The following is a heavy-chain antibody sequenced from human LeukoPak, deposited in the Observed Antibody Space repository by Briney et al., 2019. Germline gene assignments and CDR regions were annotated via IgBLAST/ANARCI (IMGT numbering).Heavy chain of an antibody. J-gene: IGHJ4*02. V-gene: IGHV3-30-3*01. CDR1: GFTFSSYA. D-gene: IGHD2-2*01. CDR3: ARWTVSVVPAAISDY. Sequence: GGSLRLSCAASGFTFSSYAMHWVRQAPGKGLEWVAVISYDGSNKYYADSVKGRFTISRDNSKNTLYPQMNSLRAEDTAVYYCARWTVSVVPAAISDYWGQGTLVTVSS. CDR2: ISYDGSNK.